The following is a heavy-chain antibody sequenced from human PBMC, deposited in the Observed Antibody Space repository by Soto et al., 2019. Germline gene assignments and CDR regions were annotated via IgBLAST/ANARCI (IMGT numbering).Heavy chain of an antibody. CDR1: GYTFTSYG. D-gene: IGHD2-2*01. CDR3: ARSPDALMDV. Sequence: ASVKVSCKASGYTFTSYGISWVRQAPGQGLEWMGWINAGNGNTKYSQKFQGRVTITRDTSASTAYMELSSLRSEDTAVYYCARSPDALMDVWGQGTTVTVSS. V-gene: IGHV1-3*01. CDR2: INAGNGNT. J-gene: IGHJ6*02.